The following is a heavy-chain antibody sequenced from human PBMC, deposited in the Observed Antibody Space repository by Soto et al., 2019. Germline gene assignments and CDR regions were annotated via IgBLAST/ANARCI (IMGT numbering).Heavy chain of an antibody. J-gene: IGHJ5*01. Sequence: SDTLSLTCXVSGDTISTGGYSWAWIRQPPGKALEWIGHTYHSGNPYYNPSLKSRVIISVDTSNNQFSLQLTSLSPDDTAVYYCARLRGDSWFDFWGQGTRVTVSS. CDR1: GDTISTGGYS. CDR3: ARLRGDSWFDF. CDR2: TYHSGNP. V-gene: IGHV4-30-2*05.